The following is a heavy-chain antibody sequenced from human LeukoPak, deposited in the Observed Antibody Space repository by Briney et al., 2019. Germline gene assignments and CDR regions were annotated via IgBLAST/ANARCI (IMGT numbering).Heavy chain of an antibody. CDR1: GGSFSGYY. Sequence: PSETLSLTCAVYGGSFSGYYWSWIRQPPGKGLEWIGEINHSGSTNYNPSLKSRVTISVDTSKNQFSLKLSSVTAADTAVYYCARGRYISSIAARRWFDPWGQGTLVTVSS. V-gene: IGHV4-34*01. J-gene: IGHJ5*02. D-gene: IGHD6-6*01. CDR2: INHSGST. CDR3: ARGRYISSIAARRWFDP.